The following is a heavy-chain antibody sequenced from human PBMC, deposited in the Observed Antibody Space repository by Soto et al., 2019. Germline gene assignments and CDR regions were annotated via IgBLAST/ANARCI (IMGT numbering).Heavy chain of an antibody. CDR3: ARVKSTRRKSDAFDI. CDR2: IYHSGST. V-gene: IGHV4-4*02. Sequence: SETLSLTCAVSSGSISSSNWWSWVRHPPGKGLEWIGEIYHSGSTNYNPSLKSRVTISVDKSKNQFSLKLSSVTAADTAVYYCARVKSTRRKSDAFDIWGQGTMVTVS. CDR1: SGSISSSNW. D-gene: IGHD2-2*01. J-gene: IGHJ3*02.